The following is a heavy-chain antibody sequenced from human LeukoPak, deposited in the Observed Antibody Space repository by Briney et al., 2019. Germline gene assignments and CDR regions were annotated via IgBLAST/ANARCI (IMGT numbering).Heavy chain of an antibody. D-gene: IGHD3-10*01. CDR3: AREGTFGELLPLGY. V-gene: IGHV3-23*01. Sequence: PGGSLRLSCEASGFTFGNYAMNWVRQAPGKGLEWVSTISGTGSSTYYADSVKGRFTISRDNSKNTLYLQMNSLRAEDTAVYYCAREGTFGELLPLGYWGQGSLVTVSS. CDR2: ISGTGSST. J-gene: IGHJ4*02. CDR1: GFTFGNYA.